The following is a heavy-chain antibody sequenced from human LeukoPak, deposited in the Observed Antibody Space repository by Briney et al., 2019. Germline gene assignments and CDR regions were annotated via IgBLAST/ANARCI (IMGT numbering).Heavy chain of an antibody. CDR1: GFTFSSYW. CDR3: ATSSQLGSYNWFDP. CDR2: IKEDGSGE. J-gene: IGHJ5*02. D-gene: IGHD1-1*01. Sequence: GGSLRLSCAASGFTFSSYWMSWVRQAPGKGLEWVANIKEDGSGEYYVDSVKGRFTISRDNAKNSLYLQMNSLRAEDTAVYYCATSSQLGSYNWFDPWGQGTLVTVSS. V-gene: IGHV3-7*01.